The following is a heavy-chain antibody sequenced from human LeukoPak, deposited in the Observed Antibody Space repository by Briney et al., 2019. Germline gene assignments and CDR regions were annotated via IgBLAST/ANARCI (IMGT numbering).Heavy chain of an antibody. J-gene: IGHJ3*02. V-gene: IGHV4-61*02. CDR1: GGSFSSGSYY. CDR3: AAQVGGSYSVGAFDI. Sequence: SQTLSLTCTVSGGSFSSGSYYWSWIRQPAGKGLEWIGRIYTSGSTNYNPSLKSRVTISVDTSKNQFSLKLSSVTAADTAVYYCAAQVGGSYSVGAFDIWGQGTMVTVSS. CDR2: IYTSGST. D-gene: IGHD1-26*01.